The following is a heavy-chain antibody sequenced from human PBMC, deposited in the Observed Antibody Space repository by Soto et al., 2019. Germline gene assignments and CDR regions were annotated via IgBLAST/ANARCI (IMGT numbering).Heavy chain of an antibody. CDR1: GYTFTGYH. CDR3: ARDRRFYDSGTYDIANDPFDV. Sequence: ASVKVSCKASGYTFTGYHIHWVRQAPGQGLEWMGWINPNSGGTNYAQKFQGRVTMTRDTSISTAYMEVSRLRSDDTAVYYCARDRRFYDSGTYDIANDPFDVRGQRTTGIVSS. CDR2: INPNSGGT. J-gene: IGHJ3*01. V-gene: IGHV1-2*02. D-gene: IGHD3-22*01.